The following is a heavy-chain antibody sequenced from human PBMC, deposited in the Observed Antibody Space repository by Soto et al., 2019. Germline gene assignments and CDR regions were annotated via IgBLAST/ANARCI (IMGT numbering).Heavy chain of an antibody. CDR1: GFTFSSYA. CDR2: TSGSGGST. CDR3: ARDRLSIVVATAAKFYYYAMDV. J-gene: IGHJ6*02. Sequence: GGSLRLSCAASGFTFSSYAMSWVRQAPGKWLEWVSATSGSGGSTYYADSVKGRFTISRANSKNTLYLQMNSLRAEDTAVYYCARDRLSIVVATAAKFYYYAMDVWGQGTTVTVSS. D-gene: IGHD2-21*02. V-gene: IGHV3-23*01.